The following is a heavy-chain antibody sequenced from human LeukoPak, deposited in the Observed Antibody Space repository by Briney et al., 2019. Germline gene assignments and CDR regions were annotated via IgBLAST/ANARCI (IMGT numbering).Heavy chain of an antibody. CDR1: GFTFSSYG. V-gene: IGHV3-30*18. Sequence: QPGGSLRLSCAASGFTFSSYGMHWVRQAPGKGLEWVAVISDDGSKKFYADSVKGRFTISRDNSKKMLSLQMNSLRVEDTAVYYCAKPSRDGGYFDYWGQGTLVTVSS. CDR3: AKPSRDGGYFDY. CDR2: ISDDGSKK. J-gene: IGHJ4*02. D-gene: IGHD3-10*01.